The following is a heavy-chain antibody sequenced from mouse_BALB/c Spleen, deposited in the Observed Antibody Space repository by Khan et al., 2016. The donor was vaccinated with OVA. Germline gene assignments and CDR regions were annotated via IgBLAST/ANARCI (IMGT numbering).Heavy chain of an antibody. J-gene: IGHJ3*01. V-gene: IGHV5-6*01. CDR3: SRHRFTSAAAWFAY. CDR1: GFTFSSYG. Sequence: EVQLVESGGDLVKPGGSLKLSCEASGFTFSSYGMSWVRQTPDKRLEWVATISNGGSYPYYPDSVKGRLTISRDNAKNTLYLQMSSLKSEDTAMYYCSRHRFTSAAAWFAYWGQGTLVTVSA. CDR2: ISNGGSYP. D-gene: IGHD1-2*01.